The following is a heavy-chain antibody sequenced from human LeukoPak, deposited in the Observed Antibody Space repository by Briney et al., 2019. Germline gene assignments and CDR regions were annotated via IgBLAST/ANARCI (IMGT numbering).Heavy chain of an antibody. V-gene: IGHV1-3*01. CDR3: ARETTGTANDY. Sequence: GASVKVSCKASGYTFTSYAMHWVRQAPGQRLEWMGWINAGNGNTKYSQKFQGRVTITRDTTASTAYMELSSLRSEDTAVYYCARETTGTANDYWGQGTLVTVSS. J-gene: IGHJ4*02. CDR2: INAGNGNT. D-gene: IGHD4-17*01. CDR1: GYTFTSYA.